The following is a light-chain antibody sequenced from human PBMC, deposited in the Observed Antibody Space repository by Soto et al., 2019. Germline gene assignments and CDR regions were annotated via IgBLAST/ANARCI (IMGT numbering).Light chain of an antibody. Sequence: DIQRTQSPSSLSPSVGDRVTITCRASQSINTSLNWYQKKPGEAPHLLIFGASTFQSGVPSRFSGSGSGTDFTLTISSLQSEDIATYYCQQSYSFPLTFGGGTKVDIK. CDR3: QQSYSFPLT. V-gene: IGKV1-39*01. CDR1: QSINTS. J-gene: IGKJ4*01. CDR2: GAS.